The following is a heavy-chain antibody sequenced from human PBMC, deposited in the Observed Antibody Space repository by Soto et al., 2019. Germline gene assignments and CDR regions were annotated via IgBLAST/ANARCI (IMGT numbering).Heavy chain of an antibody. D-gene: IGHD2-15*01. CDR2: ISYDGNYK. J-gene: IGHJ2*01. CDR3: AKGFDVRGNWYFDL. V-gene: IGHV3-30*18. Sequence: QVQLVESGGGVVQPGRSLRLSCAASGFTFSSYGMHWVRQAPGKGLEWVAVISYDGNYKYYADSVKGRFTISRDNSKNTLYLQMNSLRTEGTAVYYCAKGFDVRGNWYFDLWGRGTLVTVSS. CDR1: GFTFSSYG.